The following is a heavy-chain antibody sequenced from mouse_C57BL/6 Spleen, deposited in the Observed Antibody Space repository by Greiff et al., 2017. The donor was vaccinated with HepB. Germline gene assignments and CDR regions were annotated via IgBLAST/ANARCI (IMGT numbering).Heavy chain of an antibody. CDR2: ISDGGSYT. CDR3: ARDNRVYDYDGYAMDY. CDR1: GFTFSSYA. D-gene: IGHD2-4*01. Sequence: EVKLMESGGGLVKPGGSLKLSCAASGFTFSSYAMSWVRQTPEKRLEWVATISDGGSYTYYPDNVKGRFTISRDNAKNNLYLQMSHLKSEDTAMYYCARDNRVYDYDGYAMDYWVQGTSVTVSS. V-gene: IGHV5-4*01. J-gene: IGHJ4*01.